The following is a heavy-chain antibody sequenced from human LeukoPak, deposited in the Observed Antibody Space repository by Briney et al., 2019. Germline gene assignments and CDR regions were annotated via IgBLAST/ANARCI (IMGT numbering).Heavy chain of an antibody. CDR1: GGSISSSSYY. V-gene: IGHV4-39*01. CDR2: IYYSGST. J-gene: IGHJ3*02. Sequence: PSETLSLTCTVSGGSISSSSYYWGWIRQPPGKGLEWIGSIYYSGSTYYNPSLKSRVTISVDTSKNQFSLKLSSVTAADTAVYYCARSMGQGGEAFDIWGQGTMVTVSS. CDR3: ARSMGQGGEAFDI. D-gene: IGHD3-16*01.